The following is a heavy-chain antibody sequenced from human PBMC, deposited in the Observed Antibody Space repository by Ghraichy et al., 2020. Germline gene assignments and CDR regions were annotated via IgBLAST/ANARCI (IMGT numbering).Heavy chain of an antibody. CDR2: VFKTGST. CDR1: GDSINSNSYY. D-gene: IGHD4-17*01. Sequence: SETLSLTCTVSGDSINSNSYYWNWIRQSPGKGLEWIGRVFKTGSTTYNPTLKSRVIMSVDTSKNQIFLRLTSVTAADTAVYFCAKYDYETSGLFDSWGQGRLVTVSS. V-gene: IGHV4-61*02. CDR3: AKYDYETSGLFDS. J-gene: IGHJ4*02.